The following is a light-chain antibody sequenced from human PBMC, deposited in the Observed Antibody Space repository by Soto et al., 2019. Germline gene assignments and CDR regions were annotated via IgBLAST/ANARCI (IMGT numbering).Light chain of an antibody. CDR1: QCVGSN. CDR3: QQYTNWPYT. V-gene: IGKV3-15*01. CDR2: GAS. J-gene: IGKJ2*01. Sequence: EIVMTQSPATLSVSPGERASLSCRASQCVGSNLAWYQQTAGQAPRLLIYGASTRATGIPARFSGSGSGTEFTLTIRSLQSEDFAVYSCQQYTNWPYTFGQGTKLEIK.